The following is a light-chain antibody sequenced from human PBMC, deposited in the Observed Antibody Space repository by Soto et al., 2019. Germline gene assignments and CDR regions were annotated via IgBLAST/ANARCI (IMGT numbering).Light chain of an antibody. CDR3: RQSKQRHPT. Sequence: VMTQTPLSLLVAPGQPASISCKSSQSLLHITGETFLFWYLQKPGQSPQLLIYEVSTRVSGGPDRLSGSGSGRDFTLEISRVETDDVGIYYCRQSKQRHPTFGQGTQLGIE. CDR1: QSLLHITGETF. J-gene: IGKJ5*01. V-gene: IGKV2D-29*02. CDR2: EVS.